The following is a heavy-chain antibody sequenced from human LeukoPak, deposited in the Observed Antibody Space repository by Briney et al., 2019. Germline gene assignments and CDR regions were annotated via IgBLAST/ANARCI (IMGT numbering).Heavy chain of an antibody. V-gene: IGHV1-2*02. Sequence: ASVKVSCRASGYTFTDYYLHWVRQAPGQGLEWMGWINPNSGDTNLAQKFQGRVTMTRDTSINTAYMELSRLRSGDTAVYYCAREDLYNYPLDFWGQGTLVTVSS. D-gene: IGHD5-24*01. CDR3: AREDLYNYPLDF. CDR2: INPNSGDT. J-gene: IGHJ1*01. CDR1: GYTFTDYY.